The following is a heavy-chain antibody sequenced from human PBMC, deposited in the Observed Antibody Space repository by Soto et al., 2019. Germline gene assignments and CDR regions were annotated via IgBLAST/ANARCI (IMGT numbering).Heavy chain of an antibody. CDR1: VGTFSSCA. V-gene: IGHV1-69*12. D-gene: IGHD6-13*01. Sequence: QVQLVQSGAEVKKPGSSVKVSCKASVGTFSSCASSWVRQAPGQGHEWMGGIIPIFGTANYAQKFQGRVTITADESTSTAYMELSSLRSEDTAVYYCAAGRGYSSSWYYFDYWGQGTLVTVSS. J-gene: IGHJ4*02. CDR2: IIPIFGTA. CDR3: AAGRGYSSSWYYFDY.